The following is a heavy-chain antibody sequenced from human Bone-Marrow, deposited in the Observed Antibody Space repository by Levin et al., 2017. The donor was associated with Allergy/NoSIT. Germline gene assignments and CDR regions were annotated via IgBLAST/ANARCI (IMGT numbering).Heavy chain of an antibody. CDR3: ARDHPTAMDY. J-gene: IGHJ4*02. CDR1: FFPFLRSP. CDR2: IWYDGSNK. Sequence: LPSSPSFFPFLRSPLHWVRQAPGKGLDWVAVIWYDGSNKHYADSVKGRFTISRDNSKNTLYLQMNSLRAEDTAVYYCARDHPTAMDYWGQGTLVTVSS. V-gene: IGHV3-33*01.